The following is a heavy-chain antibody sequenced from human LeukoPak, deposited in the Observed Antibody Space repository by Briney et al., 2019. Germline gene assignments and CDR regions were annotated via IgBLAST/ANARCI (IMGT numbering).Heavy chain of an antibody. CDR2: ISYSGST. Sequence: SETLSVTCAVSGASISASNYYWGWIRQPPGKGLEWIGSISYSGSTYYNPSLNSRVTISIDTSENHLSLYMSYVSAADTAIYYCVRTSSGVPGAFASWGQGALVSVSS. D-gene: IGHD2-2*01. V-gene: IGHV4-39*02. CDR3: VRTSSGVPGAFAS. CDR1: GASISASNYY. J-gene: IGHJ4*02.